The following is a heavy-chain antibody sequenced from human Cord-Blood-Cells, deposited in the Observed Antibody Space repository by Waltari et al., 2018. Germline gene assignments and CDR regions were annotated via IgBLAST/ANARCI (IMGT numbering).Heavy chain of an antibody. CDR2: INAGNGNT. V-gene: IGHV1-3*01. J-gene: IGHJ3*02. CDR3: ARDSAGRYFDWLLSWDAFDI. CDR1: GYTFTSYA. D-gene: IGHD3-9*01. Sequence: QVQLVQSGAEVKKPGASVKVSCKASGYTFTSYAMHWVRQAPGQRLEWMGWINAGNGNTKYSQKFQGRVTITRDTAASTAYMELSSLRSEDTAVYYCARDSAGRYFDWLLSWDAFDIWGQGTMVTVSS.